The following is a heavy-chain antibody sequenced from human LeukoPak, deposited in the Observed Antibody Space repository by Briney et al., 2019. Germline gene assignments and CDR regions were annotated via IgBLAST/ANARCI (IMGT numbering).Heavy chain of an antibody. D-gene: IGHD2-2*01. V-gene: IGHV3-48*03. CDR3: ARGYCSSTSCFGFFWY. CDR2: ISSSGSTI. Sequence: GGSLRLSCAASGFTFSSYETNWVRQAPGKGLEWVSYISSSGSTIYYADSVKGRLTISRDNAKNSLYLQMNSLRAEDTAVYYCARGYCSSTSCFGFFWYWGQGTLVAVSS. J-gene: IGHJ4*02. CDR1: GFTFSSYE.